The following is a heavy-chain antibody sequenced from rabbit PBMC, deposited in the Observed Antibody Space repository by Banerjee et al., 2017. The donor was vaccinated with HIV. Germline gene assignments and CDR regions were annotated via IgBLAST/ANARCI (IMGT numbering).Heavy chain of an antibody. D-gene: IGHD4-2*01. CDR3: ARGSAYAGAGYAL. CDR2: IYAGSSGTA. CDR1: GFSFSSSYW. Sequence: QQQLVESGGGLVKPEGSLTLTCTASGFSFSSSYWICWVRQAPGKGLEWIACIYAGSSGTAYYASWAKGRFTISKTSSTTVTLQMTSLTAADTATCFCARGSAYAGAGYALWGPGTLVTVS. V-gene: IGHV1S45*01. J-gene: IGHJ4*01.